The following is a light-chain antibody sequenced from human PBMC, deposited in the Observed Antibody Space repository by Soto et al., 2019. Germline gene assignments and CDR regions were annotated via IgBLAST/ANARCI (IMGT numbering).Light chain of an antibody. V-gene: IGLV2-23*01. Sequence: QPVLTQPASVSGSPGQSITISCTGSSSDVGSYTFVSWYQHHPGKAPKVMIYEATKRPSGVSHRFSGSKSGNTASLTISGLQAEDEAEYYCCSYAGSMTWVFGGGTKLTVL. J-gene: IGLJ3*02. CDR1: SSDVGSYTF. CDR2: EAT. CDR3: CSYAGSMTWV.